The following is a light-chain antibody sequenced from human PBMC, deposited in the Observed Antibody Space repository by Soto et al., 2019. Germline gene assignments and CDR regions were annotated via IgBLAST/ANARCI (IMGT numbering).Light chain of an antibody. CDR1: QSFRGL. J-gene: IGKJ1*01. CDR3: QQRHMWPIT. V-gene: IGKV3-11*01. CDR2: DAY. Sequence: EVVLTQSPVTLSLSPGERATLSCRASQSFRGLLAWYQQKPGQAPRLLIYDAYNRATGIPPRFSGSGSGTDFTLTISSLEPEDSAVYYCQQRHMWPITFGQGTKVDI.